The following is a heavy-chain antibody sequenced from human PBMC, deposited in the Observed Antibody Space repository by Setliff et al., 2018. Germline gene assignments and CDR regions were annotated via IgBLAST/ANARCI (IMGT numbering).Heavy chain of an antibody. V-gene: IGHV4-59*01. J-gene: IGHJ4*02. CDR1: GGSIHRDY. Sequence: SETLSLTCSVSGGSIHRDYWNWIRQPPGKGLEWLGYIHYSGNTNYNPSLKSRVTISFNTSKNQISLNLSSVTPADTAVYYCARGSESYYGSGTIDSWGPGTLVTVSA. D-gene: IGHD3-10*01. CDR3: ARGSESYYGSGTIDS. CDR2: IHYSGNT.